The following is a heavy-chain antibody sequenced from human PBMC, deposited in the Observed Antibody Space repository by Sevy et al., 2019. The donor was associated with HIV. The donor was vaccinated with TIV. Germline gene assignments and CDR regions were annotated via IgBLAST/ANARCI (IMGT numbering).Heavy chain of an antibody. D-gene: IGHD3-3*01. J-gene: IGHJ4*02. CDR1: GFTFKNAW. CDR3: NTKDNFWSCYKYFPY. CDR2: IKSNSDGGKT. V-gene: IGHV3-15*01. Sequence: GGSLRLSCEASGFTFKNAWMTWVRQAPGRGLEWVGRIKSNSDGGKTDYAVPVKGRFTISSDDSKNTMLLQMNSLKIGDTAMYFCNTKDNFWSCYKYFPYWGQGTLVTVSS.